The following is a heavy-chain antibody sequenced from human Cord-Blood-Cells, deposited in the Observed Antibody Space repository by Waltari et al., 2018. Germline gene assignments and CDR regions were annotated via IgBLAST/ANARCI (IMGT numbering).Heavy chain of an antibody. CDR2: ISAYNGNT. CDR3: AREGSSSSPTPAFDY. V-gene: IGHV1-18*01. Sequence: QVQLVQSGAEVKKPGASVKVSCKASGYTFNSYGIRWVRPAPGQGLEWMGWISAYNGNTNNAQKLQGRVTMTTDTSTSTAYMELRSLRSDDTAVYYCAREGSSSSPTPAFDYWGQGTLVTVSS. J-gene: IGHJ4*02. CDR1: GYTFNSYG. D-gene: IGHD6-6*01.